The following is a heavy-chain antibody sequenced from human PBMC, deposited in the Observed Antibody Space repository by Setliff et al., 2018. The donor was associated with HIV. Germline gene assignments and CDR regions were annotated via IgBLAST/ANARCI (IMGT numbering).Heavy chain of an antibody. CDR1: GGSISSGSYY. D-gene: IGHD3-22*01. Sequence: SETLSLTCTVSGGSISSGSYYWGWIRQPPGKGLEWIGSIYYSGSTYYNPSLQSRVTISVDTSKNLFSLRLSSVIASDTAVYYCARQAIFGYYDSSGYLDYWGQGTLVTVSS. CDR2: IYYSGST. CDR3: ARQAIFGYYDSSGYLDY. J-gene: IGHJ4*02. V-gene: IGHV4-39*01.